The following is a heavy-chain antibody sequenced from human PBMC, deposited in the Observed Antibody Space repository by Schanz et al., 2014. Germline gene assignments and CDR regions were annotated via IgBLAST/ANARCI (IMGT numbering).Heavy chain of an antibody. CDR2: ISGSDNYI. CDR3: ARGARQYSGSYSPSDY. CDR1: GFTFNDYY. J-gene: IGHJ4*02. D-gene: IGHD1-26*01. V-gene: IGHV3-11*06. Sequence: QAQLVESGGGLVKPGGSLRLSCAASGFTFNDYYMNWIRQAPWKGLEWVSYISGSDNYINYADSVKGRFTISRDNAKNSLFLLMSSLRAEDSAVYYCARGARQYSGSYSPSDYWGQGTLVTVSS.